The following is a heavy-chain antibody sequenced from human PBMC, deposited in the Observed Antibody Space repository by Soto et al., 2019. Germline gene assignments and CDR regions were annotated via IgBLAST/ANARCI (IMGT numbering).Heavy chain of an antibody. CDR1: VGSINNHY. Sequence: QVQLQESGPGLVKPSETLSLTCTVSVGSINNHYWSWIRQPPGKGLEWLGYVYYNGITNYNPSLMSRVTMSADTSKIQLSLNLTSLTAVDTAIYYCPRAAWYSEYWGQGTLVTVSS. CDR2: VYYNGIT. J-gene: IGHJ4*02. D-gene: IGHD2-15*01. CDR3: PRAAWYSEY. V-gene: IGHV4-59*11.